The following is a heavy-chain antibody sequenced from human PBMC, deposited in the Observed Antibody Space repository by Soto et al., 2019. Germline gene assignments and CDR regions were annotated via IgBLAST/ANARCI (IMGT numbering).Heavy chain of an antibody. V-gene: IGHV1-69*06. D-gene: IGHD2-2*01. Sequence: QVQLVQSGTEVKKPGSSVKVSCKASGGTLSNNAISWVRQAPGQGLEWMGGIIPLSATTNYAQQFKGRVTITAYRSTNTAYMELTSRTSEVTAVYYWARGFEDRGIVVVPAANTWYYGMDFSGQGPTVTVSS. CDR2: IIPLSATT. CDR3: ARGFEDRGIVVVPAANTWYYGMDF. CDR1: GGTLSNNA. J-gene: IGHJ6*01.